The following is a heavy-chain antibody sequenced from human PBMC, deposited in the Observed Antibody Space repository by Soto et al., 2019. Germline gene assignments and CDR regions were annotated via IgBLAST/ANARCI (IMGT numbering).Heavy chain of an antibody. CDR2: IYNSGST. CDR1: GGSINSGGYY. D-gene: IGHD3-10*01. CDR3: ERGSTIVRGVIHTPYFDY. V-gene: IGHV4-31*03. J-gene: IGHJ4*02. Sequence: QVQLQESGPGLVKPSQTLSLTGTVSGGSINSGGYYWSWIRQHPGNGLEWIGYIYNSGSTYYNPCLMSRLTRTLDTAKNQCSLKLSSVTAADTAVYCCERGSTIVRGVIHTPYFDYWGQGTLVTVSS.